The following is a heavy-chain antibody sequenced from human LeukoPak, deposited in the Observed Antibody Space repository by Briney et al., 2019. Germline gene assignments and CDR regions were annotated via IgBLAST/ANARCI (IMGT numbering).Heavy chain of an antibody. CDR2: IISIFGPA. Sequence: GASVKVSCKASGGTLNNYGISWLRQAPGQGLEWMGRIISIFGPALYAPQFKGRVTITADTSTSTAYVEVTSLISEDTAVYFCATDPHSDFWTGYYWDSWGQGTLVTVSS. CDR1: GGTLNNYG. CDR3: ATDPHSDFWTGYYWDS. V-gene: IGHV1-69*06. J-gene: IGHJ4*02. D-gene: IGHD3/OR15-3a*01.